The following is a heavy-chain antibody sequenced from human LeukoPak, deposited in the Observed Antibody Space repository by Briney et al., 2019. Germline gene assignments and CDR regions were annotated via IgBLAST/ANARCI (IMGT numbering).Heavy chain of an antibody. V-gene: IGHV1-69*13. CDR1: GGTFSSYA. Sequence: ASVKVCCKAAGGTFSSYAISWVRQAPGQGLEWMGGIIPIFGTANYAQKFQGRVTITADESTSTAYMELSSLRAEDTAVYYCARVVVAANSYFDYWGQGTLVTVSS. D-gene: IGHD2-15*01. CDR3: ARVVVAANSYFDY. J-gene: IGHJ4*02. CDR2: IIPIFGTA.